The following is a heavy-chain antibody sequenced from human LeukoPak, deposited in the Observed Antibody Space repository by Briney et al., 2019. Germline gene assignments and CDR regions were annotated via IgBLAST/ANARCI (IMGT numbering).Heavy chain of an antibody. Sequence: ASVKVSCKASGYTFTSYYMYWVRQAPGQGLEWMGWINPNSGGTNYAQKFQGRVTMTRDTSISTAFMELSRLRSDDTAVYYCARVKTMIVVVRLFDYWGQGTLVTVSS. CDR2: INPNSGGT. D-gene: IGHD3-22*01. V-gene: IGHV1-2*02. CDR1: GYTFTSYY. J-gene: IGHJ4*02. CDR3: ARVKTMIVVVRLFDY.